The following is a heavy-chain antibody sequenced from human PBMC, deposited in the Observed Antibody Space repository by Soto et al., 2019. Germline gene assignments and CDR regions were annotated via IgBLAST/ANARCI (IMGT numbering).Heavy chain of an antibody. CDR3: ARAGGAWYYFDY. J-gene: IGHJ4*02. D-gene: IGHD3-16*01. CDR2: TRNKANSYTT. Sequence: GGSLRLSCAASGFTFSDHYMDWVRQAPGKGLEWVGRTRNKANSYTTEYAASVKGRFTISRDDSKNSLYLQMNSLKTEDTAVYYCARAGGAWYYFDYWGQGTLVTVSS. V-gene: IGHV3-72*01. CDR1: GFTFSDHY.